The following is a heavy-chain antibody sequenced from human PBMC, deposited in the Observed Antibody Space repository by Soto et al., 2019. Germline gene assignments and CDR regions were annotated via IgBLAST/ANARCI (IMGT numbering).Heavy chain of an antibody. V-gene: IGHV3-48*03. Sequence: GGSLRLSCAASGFTFSSFEMNWVRQAPGKGLEWVSKIGSSGSTIWYADSVKGRFTISRDNAKNSPYLQMNSLRGEDTAVYYCARATYSSPYYFDSWGQGTLVTVSS. CDR1: GFTFSSFE. D-gene: IGHD6-6*01. J-gene: IGHJ4*02. CDR3: ARATYSSPYYFDS. CDR2: IGSSGSTI.